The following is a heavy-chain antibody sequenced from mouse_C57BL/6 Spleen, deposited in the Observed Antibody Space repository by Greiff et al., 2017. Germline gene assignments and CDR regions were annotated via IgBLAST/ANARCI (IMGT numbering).Heavy chain of an antibody. CDR1: GYTFTSYW. D-gene: IGHD1-1*01. V-gene: IGHV1-61*01. CDR2: IYPSDSET. Sequence: QVQLQQSGAELVRPGSSVKLSCKASGYTFTSYWMDWVKQRPGQGLEWIGNIYPSDSETHYNQKFKDKATLTVDKSSSTAYMHLSSLTSEDPAVYDCARGSYYGSSLYAMDYWGQGTSVTVSS. CDR3: ARGSYYGSSLYAMDY. J-gene: IGHJ4*01.